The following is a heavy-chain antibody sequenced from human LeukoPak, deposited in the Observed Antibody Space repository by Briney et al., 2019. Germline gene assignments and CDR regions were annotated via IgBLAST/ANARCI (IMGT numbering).Heavy chain of an antibody. CDR2: IYPYSGDT. Sequence: ASVKVSCKASGYTFTGYYIHWVRQAPGQGLEWMGWIYPYSGDTNYAQNFQGRVTMTRDTSISTAYMELSSLKSDDTAVYYCARDRNGGSSLDIWGQGTMLTVSS. V-gene: IGHV1-2*02. J-gene: IGHJ3*02. CDR1: GYTFTGYY. CDR3: ARDRNGGSSLDI. D-gene: IGHD6-6*01.